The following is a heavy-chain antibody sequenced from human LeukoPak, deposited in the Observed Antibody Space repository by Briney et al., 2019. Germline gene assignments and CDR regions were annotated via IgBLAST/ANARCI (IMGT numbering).Heavy chain of an antibody. CDR1: RFTFNSYA. CDR2: IGGSNGIT. J-gene: IGHJ4*02. D-gene: IGHD6-19*01. CDR3: AKSSRYGTGWYGRIDY. Sequence: GGSLRLSCAASRFTFNSYAMSWVRQAPGKGLEWVSVIGGSNGITFYVGSVKGRLTISRDNSKNTLYLQMNSLRADDTAVYYCAKSSRYGTGWYGRIDYWGQGTLVTVS. V-gene: IGHV3-23*01.